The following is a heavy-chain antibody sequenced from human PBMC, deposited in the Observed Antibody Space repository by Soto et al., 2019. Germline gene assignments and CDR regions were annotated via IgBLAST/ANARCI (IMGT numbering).Heavy chain of an antibody. CDR3: ARVLGRPGSRFDP. D-gene: IGHD2-15*01. V-gene: IGHV3-30-3*01. CDR2: ISYDGSNK. CDR1: GFTFSSYA. Sequence: GALRLSCAASGFTFSSYAMHWVRQAPGKGLEWVAVISYDGSNKYYADSVKGRFTISRDNSKNTLYLQMNSLRAEDTAVYYCARVLGRPGSRFDPWGQGTLVTVSS. J-gene: IGHJ5*02.